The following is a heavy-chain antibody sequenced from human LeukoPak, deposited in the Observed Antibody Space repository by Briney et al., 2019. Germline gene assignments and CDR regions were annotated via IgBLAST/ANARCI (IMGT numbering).Heavy chain of an antibody. D-gene: IGHD6-19*01. CDR3: AKCDGSSVWCHFDY. Sequence: SETLSLTCTVSGGSISSYYRSWIRQPAGKGLEWIGRIYTSGSTNYNPSLKSRVTMSVDTSKNQFSLKLSSVTAADTAVYYCAKCDGSSVWCHFDYWGQGTLVTVSS. J-gene: IGHJ4*02. CDR1: GGSISSYY. V-gene: IGHV4-4*07. CDR2: IYTSGST.